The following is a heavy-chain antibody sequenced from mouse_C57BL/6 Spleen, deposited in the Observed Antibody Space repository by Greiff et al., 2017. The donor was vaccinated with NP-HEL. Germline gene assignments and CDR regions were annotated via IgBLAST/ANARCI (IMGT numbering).Heavy chain of an antibody. D-gene: IGHD2-5*01. CDR1: GFTFSDYY. CDR3: ARGTAYSNYYYAMDY. Sequence: EVKVVESEGGLVQPGSSMKLSCTASGFTFSDYYMAWVRQVPEKGLEWVANINYDGSSTYYLDSLKSRFIISRDNAKNILYLQMSSLKSEDTATYYCARGTAYSNYYYAMDYWGQGTSVTVSS. CDR2: INYDGSST. V-gene: IGHV5-16*01. J-gene: IGHJ4*01.